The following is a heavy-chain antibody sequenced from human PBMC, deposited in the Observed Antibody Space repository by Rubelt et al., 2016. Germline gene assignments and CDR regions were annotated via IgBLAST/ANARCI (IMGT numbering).Heavy chain of an antibody. Sequence: GKGLEYVALIDQVGNQKLYVDPVRGRFTISRDNVKNSLYLQMTSLRAEDTAVYYCATNYDSSGYYYTVFDNWGQGTLVTVSS. CDR2: IDQVGNQK. D-gene: IGHD3-22*01. V-gene: IGHV3-7*01. CDR3: ATNYDSSGYYYTVFDN. J-gene: IGHJ4*02.